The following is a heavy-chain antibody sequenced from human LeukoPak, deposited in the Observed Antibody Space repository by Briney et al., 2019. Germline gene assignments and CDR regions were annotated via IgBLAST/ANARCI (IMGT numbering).Heavy chain of an antibody. D-gene: IGHD5/OR15-5a*01. V-gene: IGHV3-21*01. Sequence: PGGSLRLSCAASGFTFSSYSTNWVRQAPGKGLEWVSSISSSSSYIYYADSVKGRFTISRDNAKNSLYLQMNSLRAEDTAVYYCARELWGSSTISGTSDFDYWGQGTLVTVSS. CDR2: ISSSSSYI. CDR3: ARELWGSSTISGTSDFDY. J-gene: IGHJ4*02. CDR1: GFTFSSYS.